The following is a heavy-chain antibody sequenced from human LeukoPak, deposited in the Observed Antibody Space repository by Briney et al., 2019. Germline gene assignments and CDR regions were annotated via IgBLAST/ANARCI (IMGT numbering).Heavy chain of an antibody. CDR1: GFTFSSYA. V-gene: IGHV3-23*01. CDR3: ANILKVRGVSYNDY. Sequence: GGSLRLSCAASGFTFSSYAMSWVRQAPGKGLEWVSAISGSGGSTYYADSVKGRFTISRDNSKNTLYLQMNSLRAEDTAVYYCANILKVRGVSYNDYWGQGTLVTVSS. J-gene: IGHJ4*02. D-gene: IGHD3-10*01. CDR2: ISGSGGST.